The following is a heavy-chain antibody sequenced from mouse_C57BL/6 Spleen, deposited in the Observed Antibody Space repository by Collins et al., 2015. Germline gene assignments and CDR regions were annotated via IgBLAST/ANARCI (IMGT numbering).Heavy chain of an antibody. D-gene: IGHD2-3*01. J-gene: IGHJ3*01. CDR2: IDPSDSET. Sequence: QVQLQQPGAELVRPGSSVKLSCKASGYTFTSYWMHWVKQRPIQGLEWIGNIDPSDSETHYNQKFKDKATLTVDKSSSTAYMQLSSLTSEDSAVYFCARADGFSWFACWGQGTLVTVSA. CDR3: ARADGFSWFAC. V-gene: IGHV1-52*01. CDR1: GYTFTSYW.